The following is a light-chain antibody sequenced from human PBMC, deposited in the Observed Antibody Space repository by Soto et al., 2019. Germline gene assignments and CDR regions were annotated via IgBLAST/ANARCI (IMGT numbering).Light chain of an antibody. Sequence: EIVLTQSPGTLSLSPGERATLSCRASQSVSSSYLAWYQQKPGQAPRLLIYGASSRATGIPDRFSGSGSGTDFTLTISRMEPEDCALYYCLQYGSSPYTIGQGTKLEIK. CDR1: QSVSSSY. V-gene: IGKV3-20*01. CDR2: GAS. J-gene: IGKJ2*01. CDR3: LQYGSSPYT.